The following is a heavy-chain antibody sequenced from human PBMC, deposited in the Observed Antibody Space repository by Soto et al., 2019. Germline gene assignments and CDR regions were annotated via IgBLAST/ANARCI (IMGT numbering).Heavy chain of an antibody. J-gene: IGHJ5*02. Sequence: QVQLKEPCPGLVKPSETLSLTCTVCGGSVSSGSYYWSWLQQPQAQGLQWIGYIYYSGSTNYNPSLKSRVTISVDTSNNQYSLKLSSVTAADTAVYYCARGTTWFDPWGQGTLVTVS. D-gene: IGHD1-1*01. V-gene: IGHV4-61*01. CDR2: IYYSGST. CDR1: GGSVSSGSYY. CDR3: ARGTTWFDP.